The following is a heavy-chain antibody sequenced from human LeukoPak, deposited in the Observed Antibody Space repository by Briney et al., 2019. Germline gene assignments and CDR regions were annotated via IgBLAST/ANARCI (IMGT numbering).Heavy chain of an antibody. CDR3: AKFAYYYDSSGYYPFDY. V-gene: IGHV3-23*01. D-gene: IGHD3-22*01. CDR1: GYSISSGYY. Sequence: ETLSLTCTVSGYSISSGYYWGWIRQPPGKGLEWVSAISGSGDNTYYADSVKGRFTISRDNSKNTLYLQMNSLRAEDTAVYYCAKFAYYYDSSGYYPFDYWGQGTLVTVSS. CDR2: ISGSGDNT. J-gene: IGHJ4*02.